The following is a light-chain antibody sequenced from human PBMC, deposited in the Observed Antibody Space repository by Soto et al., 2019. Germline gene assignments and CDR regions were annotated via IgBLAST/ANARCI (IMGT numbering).Light chain of an antibody. J-gene: IGKJ2*01. Sequence: DIQMTQSPSTLSASVGDRVTITCRASPSISSWLAWYQQKPGKAPKVLIYDASSLESGVPSRFSGSGSGTEFTLTISSLQPDDFATYDCQQYNSYSSFTFGQGTKLEIK. CDR3: QQYNSYSSFT. CDR1: PSISSW. V-gene: IGKV1-5*01. CDR2: DAS.